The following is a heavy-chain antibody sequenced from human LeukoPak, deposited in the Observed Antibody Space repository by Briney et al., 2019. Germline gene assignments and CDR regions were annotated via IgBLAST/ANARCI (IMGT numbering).Heavy chain of an antibody. D-gene: IGHD2-15*01. V-gene: IGHV4-59*08. CDR2: IYYSGST. CDR3: ASTYCSGGSCSTNFDY. Sequence: SETLSLTCTVSGGSTSSYYWSWIRQPPGKGLEWIGYIYYSGSTNYNPSLKSRVTISVDTSKNQFSLKLSSVTAADTAVYYCASTYCSGGSCSTNFDYWGQGTLVTVSS. J-gene: IGHJ4*02. CDR1: GGSTSSYY.